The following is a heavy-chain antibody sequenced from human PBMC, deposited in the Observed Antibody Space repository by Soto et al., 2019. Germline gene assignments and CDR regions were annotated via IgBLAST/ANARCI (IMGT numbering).Heavy chain of an antibody. CDR1: GGSISSSNW. Sequence: KPSETLSLTCAVSGGSISSSNWLSWVRQPPGKGLEWIGEIYHSGSTNYNPSLKSRVTISVDKSKNQFSLKLSSVTAADTAVYYCARAPRSYYDFWSGYYTGDYYYYGMDVWGQGTTVTVSS. CDR3: ARAPRSYYDFWSGYYTGDYYYYGMDV. CDR2: IYHSGST. V-gene: IGHV4-4*02. D-gene: IGHD3-3*01. J-gene: IGHJ6*02.